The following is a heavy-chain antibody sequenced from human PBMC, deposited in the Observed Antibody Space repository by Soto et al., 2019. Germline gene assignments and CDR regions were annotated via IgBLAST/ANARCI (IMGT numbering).Heavy chain of an antibody. CDR3: AGGNSNLWYYMDY. D-gene: IGHD2-21*02. CDR1: GFTFSRYG. J-gene: IGHJ4*02. CDR2: IWYDGSKT. Sequence: GGSLRLSCEASGFTFSRYGMHLVRQAPGKGLEWLALIWYDGSKTYYADSVKGRFTISRDNSKNTLFLQMNSLRAEDTALYYCAGGNSNLWYYMDYWGQGALVTVSS. V-gene: IGHV3-33*01.